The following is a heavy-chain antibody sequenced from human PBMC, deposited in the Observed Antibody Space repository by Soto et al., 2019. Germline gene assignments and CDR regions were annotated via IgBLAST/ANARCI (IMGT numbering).Heavy chain of an antibody. Sequence: SETLSLTCAVSGGSISSSNWWSWVRQPPGKGLEWIGEIYHSGSTNYNPSLKSRVTISVDKYKNQFALKLSSVTAADTAVYYCARAADFVDTAMVWYFDYWGQGTLVTVSS. CDR3: ARAADFVDTAMVWYFDY. D-gene: IGHD5-18*01. CDR1: GGSISSSNW. J-gene: IGHJ4*02. V-gene: IGHV4-4*02. CDR2: IYHSGST.